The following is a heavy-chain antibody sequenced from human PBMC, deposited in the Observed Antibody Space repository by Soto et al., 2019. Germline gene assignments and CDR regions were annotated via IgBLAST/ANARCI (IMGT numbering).Heavy chain of an antibody. CDR2: VYFSGST. J-gene: IGHJ4*02. V-gene: IGHV4-59*08. CDR3: ARGYQTFDY. Sequence: QVQLQESGPGLVKPSETLSLTCTVSGGSISSYYWNWIRQPLGKGLEWIGYVYFSGSTNYNPSLESRVTMSVDTSKNQFSLKLSSVTAADTAIYYCARGYQTFDYWGQGTLVSVSS. CDR1: GGSISSYY. D-gene: IGHD2-2*01.